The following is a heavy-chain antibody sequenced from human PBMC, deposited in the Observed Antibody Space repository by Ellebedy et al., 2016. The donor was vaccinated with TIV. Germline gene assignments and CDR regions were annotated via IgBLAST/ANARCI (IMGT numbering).Heavy chain of an antibody. CDR3: ATSYRSSPPGFDY. CDR1: GYSINSGHY. J-gene: IGHJ4*02. D-gene: IGHD6-6*01. CDR2: LYHNGST. Sequence: GSLRLSCTVSGYSINSGHYWGWIRQPPGKGLEWIGSLYHNGSTYYNPSLKSRVTISVDRSKNQFSLKLSSVTAADTAVYYCATSYRSSPPGFDYWGQGTLVTVSS. V-gene: IGHV4-38-2*02.